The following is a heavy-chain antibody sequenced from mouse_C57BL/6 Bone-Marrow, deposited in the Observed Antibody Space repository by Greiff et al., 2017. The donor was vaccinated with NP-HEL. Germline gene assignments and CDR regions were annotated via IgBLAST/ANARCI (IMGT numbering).Heavy chain of an antibody. CDR3: AREGGLRRRTYAMDY. CDR1: GFTFSDYY. D-gene: IGHD2-4*01. V-gene: IGHV5-16*01. Sequence: EVQLQESEGGLVQPGSSMKLSCTASGFTFSDYYMAWVRQVPEKGQEWVANINYDGSSTYYLDSLKSRFIISRDNAKNILYLQMSSLKSEDTATYYCAREGGLRRRTYAMDYWGQGTSVTVSS. J-gene: IGHJ4*01. CDR2: INYDGSST.